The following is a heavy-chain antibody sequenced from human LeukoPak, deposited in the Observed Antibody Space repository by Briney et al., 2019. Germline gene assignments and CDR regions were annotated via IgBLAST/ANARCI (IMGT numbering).Heavy chain of an antibody. CDR2: IDPNSGGT. J-gene: IGHJ4*02. D-gene: IGHD3/OR15-3a*01. CDR3: ARDREGLAYFDY. Sequence: ASVKVSCNASGYTLTGKFIHWVRQAPGQGLEWMGWIDPNSGGTDYAQKFRGRVTMTRDTSTSTAYMDLSSLISDDTAVYYCARDREGLAYFDYWGQGTLVTVSS. CDR1: GYTLTGKF. V-gene: IGHV1-2*02.